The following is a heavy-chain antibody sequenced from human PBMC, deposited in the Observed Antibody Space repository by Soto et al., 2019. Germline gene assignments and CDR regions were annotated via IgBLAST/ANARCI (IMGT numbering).Heavy chain of an antibody. CDR1: GFTFSSYE. CDR3: AVSQGYSYGYLEY. D-gene: IGHD5-18*01. CDR2: ISSSGVTI. Sequence: EVQLVESGGVLVQPGGSLRLSCAASGFTFSSYEMNWVRQAPGKGLEWISCISSSGVTIYYADSVKGRFTISRDNAKNFMLLQMNSLRAEDTAVYYCAVSQGYSYGYLEYWGQGTQVTVSS. V-gene: IGHV3-48*03. J-gene: IGHJ4*02.